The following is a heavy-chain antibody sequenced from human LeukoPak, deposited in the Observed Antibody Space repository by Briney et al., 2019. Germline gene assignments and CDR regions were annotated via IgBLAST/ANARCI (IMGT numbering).Heavy chain of an antibody. Sequence: GGSLRLSCAASGFTFSSYAMSWVRQAPGKGLEWFSAISGSGDSTYYADPVKGRFTISRDNSKNMLYLQMSSLRAEDTAVYYCATEARQVSGIVSARDYWGQGTLVTVSS. CDR3: ATEARQVSGIVSARDY. V-gene: IGHV3-23*01. CDR1: GFTFSSYA. J-gene: IGHJ4*02. CDR2: ISGSGDST. D-gene: IGHD6-13*01.